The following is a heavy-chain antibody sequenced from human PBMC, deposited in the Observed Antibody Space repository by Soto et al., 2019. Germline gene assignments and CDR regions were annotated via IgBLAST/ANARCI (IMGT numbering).Heavy chain of an antibody. V-gene: IGHV1-69*08. D-gene: IGHD1-1*01. CDR1: GGTFSSYT. J-gene: IGHJ3*01. CDR2: IIPILGIA. Sequence: QVQLVQSGAEVKKPGSSVKVSCKASGGTFSSYTITWVRQAPGQGLEWMGRIIPILGIANYAQKFQGRVTITADNSTSTADMELSSLRSEDTAVYYCAREATTDTPVWGQGTMVTVSS. CDR3: AREATTDTPV.